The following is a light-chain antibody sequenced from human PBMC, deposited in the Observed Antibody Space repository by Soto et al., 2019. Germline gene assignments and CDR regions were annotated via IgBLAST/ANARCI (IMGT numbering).Light chain of an antibody. CDR1: RSISSH. CDR3: QQSYITPPT. V-gene: IGKV1-39*01. CDR2: AAS. J-gene: IGKJ1*01. Sequence: DIQMTQSPASLSASVGDRVTITCRASRSISSHLNWYQQKPGKAPNLLIYAASSLQSGVPSRFSGSGSGTDFTLTISSLQPEDFATYYCQQSYITPPTFGHGTKVEIK.